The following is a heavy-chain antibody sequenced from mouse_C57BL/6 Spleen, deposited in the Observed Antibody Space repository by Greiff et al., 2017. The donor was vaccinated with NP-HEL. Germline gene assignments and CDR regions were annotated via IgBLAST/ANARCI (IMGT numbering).Heavy chain of an antibody. J-gene: IGHJ2*01. Sequence: EVKLVESGGGLVKPGGSLKLSCAASGFTFSDYGMHWVRQAPEKGLEWVAYISSGSSTIYYADTVKGRFTISRDNAKNTLFLQMTSLRSEDTAMYYCASFYYDYDDGFDYWGQGTTLTVSS. D-gene: IGHD2-4*01. CDR3: ASFYYDYDDGFDY. CDR2: ISSGSSTI. CDR1: GFTFSDYG. V-gene: IGHV5-17*01.